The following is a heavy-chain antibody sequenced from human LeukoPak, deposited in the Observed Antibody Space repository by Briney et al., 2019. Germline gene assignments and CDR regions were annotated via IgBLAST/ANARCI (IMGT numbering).Heavy chain of an antibody. D-gene: IGHD5-18*01. Sequence: GASLQISCQGSGSSFTSYWIGWVRQMPGKGLEWMGIIYPGNSDTRYSPSFQGQVTISADKSISTAYLQWSSLKASDTAMYYCARSRLTGYSYGADYWGQGTLVTVSS. V-gene: IGHV5-51*01. CDR2: IYPGNSDT. CDR1: GSSFTSYW. J-gene: IGHJ4*02. CDR3: ARSRLTGYSYGADY.